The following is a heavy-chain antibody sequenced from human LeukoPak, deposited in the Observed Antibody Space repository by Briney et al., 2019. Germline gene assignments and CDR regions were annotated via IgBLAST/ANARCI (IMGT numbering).Heavy chain of an antibody. CDR2: IYYSGST. D-gene: IGHD6-6*01. J-gene: IGHJ5*02. CDR1: GGSISSYY. Sequence: SETLSLTCTVSGGSISSYYWSWIRQPPGKGLEWIGYIYYSGSTNYNPSLKSRVTISVDTSKNQFSLKLSSVTAADTAVYYCARKGDSSSSQFDPWGQGTLVTVSS. V-gene: IGHV4-59*01. CDR3: ARKGDSSSSQFDP.